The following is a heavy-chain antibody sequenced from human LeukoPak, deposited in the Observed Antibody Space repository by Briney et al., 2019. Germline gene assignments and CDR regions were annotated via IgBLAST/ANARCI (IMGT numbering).Heavy chain of an antibody. Sequence: SETLSLTCAVYGGSFSGYYWSWIRQPPGKGLEWIGEINHSGSTNYNPSLKSRVTISVDTSKNQFSLKLSSVTAADTAVYYCARVAARPGAFDIWGQGTMVTVS. J-gene: IGHJ3*02. CDR1: GGSFSGYY. CDR3: ARVAARPGAFDI. CDR2: INHSGST. V-gene: IGHV4-34*01. D-gene: IGHD6-6*01.